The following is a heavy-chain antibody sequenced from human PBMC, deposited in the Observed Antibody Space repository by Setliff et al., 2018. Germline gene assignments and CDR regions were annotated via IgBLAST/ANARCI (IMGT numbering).Heavy chain of an antibody. V-gene: IGHV1-24*01. CDR3: ATCVGTSWYDYNFYMDV. Sequence: ASVKVSCKASGYTFTNYGINWVRQAPGQGLEWMGGFDPDDGETVYAQKFQGRVTMTEDTSTNTAYMELSSLRSEDTAVYYCATCVGTSWYDYNFYMDVWGIGTTVTVSS. J-gene: IGHJ6*03. CDR1: GYTFTNYG. CDR2: FDPDDGET. D-gene: IGHD1-26*01.